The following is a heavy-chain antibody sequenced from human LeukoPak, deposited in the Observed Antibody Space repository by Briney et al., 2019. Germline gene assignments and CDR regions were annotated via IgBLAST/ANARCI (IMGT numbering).Heavy chain of an antibody. CDR1: GGSINSGSYY. D-gene: IGHD4-17*01. J-gene: IGHJ3*02. CDR2: IYTSGST. CDR3: AGLTLTMTTDAFDI. Sequence: TSETLSLTCTVSGGSINSGSYYWNWIRQPAGKGLEWIGRIYTSGSTNYNPSLKSRVTMSVDTSKNQFSLKLSSVTAADTAVYYCAGLTLTMTTDAFDIWGQGTMVTVSS. V-gene: IGHV4-61*02.